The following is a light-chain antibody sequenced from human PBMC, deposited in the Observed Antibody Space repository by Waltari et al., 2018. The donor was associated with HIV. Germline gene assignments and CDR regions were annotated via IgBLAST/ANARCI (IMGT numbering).Light chain of an antibody. V-gene: IGLV1-44*01. CDR1: SPNLGSNT. Sequence: QSVLTQPPSASGTPGQRVTISCSGSSPNLGSNTVNWYQQLPGTAPKLLIYSNNQRPSGVPDRFSGSKSGTSASLAISGLQSEDEADYYCAAWDDSLNGLYVFGTGTKVTVI. J-gene: IGLJ1*01. CDR2: SNN. CDR3: AAWDDSLNGLYV.